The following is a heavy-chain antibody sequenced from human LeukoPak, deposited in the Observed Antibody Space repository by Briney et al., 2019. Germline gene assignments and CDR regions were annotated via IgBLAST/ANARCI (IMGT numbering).Heavy chain of an antibody. V-gene: IGHV3-9*01. CDR3: AKESSGIAVAGTGYFDL. J-gene: IGHJ2*01. D-gene: IGHD6-19*01. CDR2: ISWNSGSI. CDR1: GFTFDDYA. Sequence: GGSLRLSCAASGFTFDDYAMHWVRQAPGKGLEWVSGISWNSGSIGYADSVRGRFTISRDNAKNSLYLQMNSLRAEDTALYYCAKESSGIAVAGTGYFDLWGRGTLVTVSS.